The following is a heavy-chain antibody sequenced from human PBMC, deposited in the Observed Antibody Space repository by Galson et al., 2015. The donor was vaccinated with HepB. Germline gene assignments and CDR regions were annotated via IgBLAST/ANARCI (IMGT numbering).Heavy chain of an antibody. CDR3: ARLGDLSGYSSL. CDR1: GFSFRGSA. D-gene: IGHD6-19*01. V-gene: IGHV3-73*01. CDR2: IRSKARGHAT. Sequence: SLRISCAASGFSFRGSAIHWVRQASGKALEWVGRIRSKARGHATAYTASLKGRFTISRDDSKNTAYLHMNSLKAEDTAVYYCARLGDLSGYSSLWGQGTLVTVSS. J-gene: IGHJ4*02.